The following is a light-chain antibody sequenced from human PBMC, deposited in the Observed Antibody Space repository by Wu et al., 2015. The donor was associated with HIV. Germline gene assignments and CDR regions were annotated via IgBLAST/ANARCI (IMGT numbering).Light chain of an antibody. V-gene: IGKV1-12*01. CDR1: SPVGTS. J-gene: IGKJ1*01. CDR3: QQGNSFPQT. Sequence: DIQMTQYPSSVTASVGDRVVISCRASSPVGTSLAWYQQTPHKPPKLLIYSAFRLNDGVPSRFNATGSGTGFTLTINSLQPEDFATYICQQGNSFPQTFGLGTTV. CDR2: SAF.